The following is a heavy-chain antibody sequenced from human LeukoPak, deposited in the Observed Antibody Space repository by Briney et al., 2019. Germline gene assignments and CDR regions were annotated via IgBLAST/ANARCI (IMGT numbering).Heavy chain of an antibody. J-gene: IGHJ4*02. CDR2: INPNSGGT. V-gene: IGHV1-2*06. D-gene: IGHD3-9*01. Sequence: ASVKVSCKASGYTFTGYYVHWVRQAPGQGLEWMGRINPNSGGTNYAKKFQGRVTMTRDTSISTAYMELSRLRSDDTAVYYCASGRYFDWLLDYWGQGTLVTVSS. CDR3: ASGRYFDWLLDY. CDR1: GYTFTGYY.